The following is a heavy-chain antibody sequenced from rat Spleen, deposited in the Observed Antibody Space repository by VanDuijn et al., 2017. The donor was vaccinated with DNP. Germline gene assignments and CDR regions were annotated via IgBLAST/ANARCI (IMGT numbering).Heavy chain of an antibody. CDR2: ISSSGVST. CDR3: VYYYYGYY. CDR1: GFIFGSFP. J-gene: IGHJ2*01. Sequence: EVQLVESGGGLVQPGGSLKLSCVGSGFIFGSFPMMWVRQAPTKGLEWVATISSSGVSTYYRDYVKGRFTISRDTAKNSLSLQMDSLRSEDTATYYGVYYYYGYYWGQGVMVTVSS. D-gene: IGHD1-12*03. V-gene: IGHV5-46*01.